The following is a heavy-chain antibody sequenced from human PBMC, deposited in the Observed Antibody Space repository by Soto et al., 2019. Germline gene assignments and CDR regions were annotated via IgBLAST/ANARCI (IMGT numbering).Heavy chain of an antibody. Sequence: GESLKISCKGSGYSFTSYWISWVRQMPGKGLEWMGRIDPSDSYTNYSPSFQGHVTILADKSISTAYLQWSSLKASDTAMYYCAIVPAAMVGYYGMDVWAKGPRSPSP. J-gene: IGHJ6*02. CDR1: GYSFTSYW. CDR3: AIVPAAMVGYYGMDV. V-gene: IGHV5-10-1*01. D-gene: IGHD2-2*01. CDR2: IDPSDSYT.